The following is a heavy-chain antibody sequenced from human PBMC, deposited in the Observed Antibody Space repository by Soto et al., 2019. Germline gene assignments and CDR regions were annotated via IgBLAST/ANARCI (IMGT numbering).Heavy chain of an antibody. CDR1: GGTFSSYA. CDR2: IIPIFGTA. J-gene: IGHJ4*02. Sequence: QVQLVQSGAEVKKPGSSVKVSCKASGGTFSSYAISWVRQAPGRGLEWMGGIIPIFGTANYAQKFQGRVTITADESTSAAYMELSRMRSEDTDVYYCARARIQLWSQGVYYCDCWGQGTLDTDYS. CDR3: ARARIQLWSQGVYYCDC. D-gene: IGHD5-18*01. V-gene: IGHV1-69*01.